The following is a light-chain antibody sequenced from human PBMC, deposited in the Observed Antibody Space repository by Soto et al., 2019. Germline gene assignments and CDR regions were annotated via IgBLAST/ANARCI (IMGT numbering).Light chain of an antibody. V-gene: IGKV3-20*01. J-gene: IGKJ1*01. CDR2: GVS. Sequence: ELVLTQSPGTLSLSPGESAALSCRASQPVSSNFLAWYQQKPGQSPRLLIYGVSSSASGIPARFFGSGSGTDFTLTINRLEPEDFAVYYCQQYGSSPTWTFGQGTKVDIK. CDR1: QPVSSNF. CDR3: QQYGSSPTWT.